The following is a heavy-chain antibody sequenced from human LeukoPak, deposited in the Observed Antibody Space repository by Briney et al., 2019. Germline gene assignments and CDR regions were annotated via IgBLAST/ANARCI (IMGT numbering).Heavy chain of an antibody. CDR3: ARRADYYGSGSYTHYFDY. D-gene: IGHD3-10*01. CDR2: ISSSSSTI. Sequence: GGSLRLSCAASGFTLSSYSMNWVRQAPGKGLEWVSYISSSSSTIYYADSVKGRFTISRDNAKNSLYLQVNSLRAEDTAVYYCARRADYYGSGSYTHYFDYWGQGTLVTVSS. V-gene: IGHV3-48*04. J-gene: IGHJ4*02. CDR1: GFTLSSYS.